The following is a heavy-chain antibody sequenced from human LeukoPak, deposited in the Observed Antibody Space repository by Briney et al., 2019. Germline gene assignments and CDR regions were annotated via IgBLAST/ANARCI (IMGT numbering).Heavy chain of an antibody. Sequence: GSLRLSCAASGFTVSSNYMSWVRQAPGKGLEWVSVIYSGGSTYYADSVKGRFTISRDNSKDTLYLQMNSLRAEDTAVYYCASSSWQHFDYWGQGTLVTVSS. CDR3: ASSSWQHFDY. V-gene: IGHV3-53*01. CDR1: GFTVSSNY. J-gene: IGHJ4*02. D-gene: IGHD6-13*01. CDR2: IYSGGST.